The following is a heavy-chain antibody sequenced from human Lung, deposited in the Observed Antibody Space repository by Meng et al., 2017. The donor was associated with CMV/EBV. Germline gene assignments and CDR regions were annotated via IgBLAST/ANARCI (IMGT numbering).Heavy chain of an antibody. CDR1: GFTFDDYG. J-gene: IGHJ4*02. CDR3: ARDSYYYGSGDY. CDR2: INWNGGST. V-gene: IGHV3-20*04. Sequence: ESLKISXAASGFTFDDYGMSWVRQAPGKGLEWVSGINWNGGSTGYADSVKGRFTISRDNAKNSLYLQMNSLRAEDTALYYCARDSYYYGSGDYWGQGTLVTVSS. D-gene: IGHD3-10*01.